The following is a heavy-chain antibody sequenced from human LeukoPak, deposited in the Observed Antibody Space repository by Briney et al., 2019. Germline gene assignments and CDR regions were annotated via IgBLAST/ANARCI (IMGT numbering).Heavy chain of an antibody. CDR2: INPSGGST. V-gene: IGHV1-46*01. CDR1: GYTFTSYY. D-gene: IGHD3-10*01. J-gene: IGHJ4*02. CDR3: ARDHIHSGRDY. Sequence: ASVKVSCKASGYTFTSYYMHWVRQAPGQGLEWMGIINPSGGSTSYAQKFQGRLTMTRDTSTSTVYMEPSSLRSEDTAVYYCARDHIHSGRDYWGQGTLVTVSS.